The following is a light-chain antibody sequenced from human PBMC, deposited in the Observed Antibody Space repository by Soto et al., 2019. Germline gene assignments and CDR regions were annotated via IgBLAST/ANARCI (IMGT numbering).Light chain of an antibody. CDR2: AAS. V-gene: IGKV1-27*01. CDR1: QGISNY. J-gene: IGKJ1*01. CDR3: QKYNSGPRT. Sequence: DIPMTQSPTSLSASVGDRVTITCRASQGISNYLAWYQQKPGKSPELLIYAASTLQSGVPYRFSGSGSGTDFTLTISRLQPEDVATYYCQKYNSGPRTFGQGTKVEIK.